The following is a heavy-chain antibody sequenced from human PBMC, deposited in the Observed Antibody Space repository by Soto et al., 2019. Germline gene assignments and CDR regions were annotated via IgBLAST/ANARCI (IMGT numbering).Heavy chain of an antibody. CDR3: AKDVSGRWADAFDI. CDR2: INSGGNT. V-gene: IGHV3-23*01. CDR1: GLTFGSRA. J-gene: IGHJ3*02. D-gene: IGHD6-19*01. Sequence: EVQLLESGGDLKQPGGSLRLSCVASGLTFGSRAMSWVRQAPGEGLQWVATINSGGNTYDADSVKGRFTISRDNSKNTLYLQMNSLRAEDTAIYYCAKDVSGRWADAFDIWGQGTIITVSS.